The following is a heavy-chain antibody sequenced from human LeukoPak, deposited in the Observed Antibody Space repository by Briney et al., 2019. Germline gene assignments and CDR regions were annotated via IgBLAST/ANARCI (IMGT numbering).Heavy chain of an antibody. V-gene: IGHV3-7*01. CDR3: ARDSGYMDV. Sequence: PGGSLRLSCAASGFTFSYYWMNWVRQAPGKGLEWVANIKHDGSEKYYVDSVKGRFTISRDNAKNSLYLQMNSLRAEDTAVYYCARDSGYMDVWGKGTTVTVSS. CDR1: GFTFSYYW. D-gene: IGHD3-10*01. CDR2: IKHDGSEK. J-gene: IGHJ6*03.